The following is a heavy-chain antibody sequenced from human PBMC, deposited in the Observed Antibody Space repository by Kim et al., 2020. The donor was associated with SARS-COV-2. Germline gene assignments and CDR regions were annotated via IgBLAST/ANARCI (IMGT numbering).Heavy chain of an antibody. J-gene: IGHJ4*02. CDR2: ISSNGGST. CDR1: GFTFSSYA. Sequence: GGSLRLSCSASGFTFSSYAMHWVRQAPGKGLEYVSAISSNGGSTYYADSVKGRFTISRDNSKNTLYLQMSSLRAEDTAVYYCVKAVMVRGVMLDYWGQGTLVTVSS. D-gene: IGHD3-10*01. CDR3: VKAVMVRGVMLDY. V-gene: IGHV3-64D*09.